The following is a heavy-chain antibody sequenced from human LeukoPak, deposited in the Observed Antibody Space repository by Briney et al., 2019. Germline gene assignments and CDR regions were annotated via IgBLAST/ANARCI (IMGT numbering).Heavy chain of an antibody. CDR3: ARVGFYSSGWPGDY. Sequence: ASVKVSCKASGYSFTSYDINWVRQATGQGLEWMGWMNPNSGNTGFARKFQGRVTMTRNTSISTAYMELNSLRSEDTAVYYCARVGFYSSGWPGDYWGQGTLVTVSS. CDR2: MNPNSGNT. V-gene: IGHV1-8*01. J-gene: IGHJ4*02. D-gene: IGHD6-19*01. CDR1: GYSFTSYD.